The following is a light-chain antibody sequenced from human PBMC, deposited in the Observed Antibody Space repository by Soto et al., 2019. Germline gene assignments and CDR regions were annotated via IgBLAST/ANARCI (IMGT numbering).Light chain of an antibody. CDR3: QQYNNWPPYT. CDR1: QSLSSN. J-gene: IGKJ2*01. CDR2: DAS. Sequence: EIVMTQSPATLSLSPGERATLSCRASQSLSSNLAWYQQKPGQAPRLLIHDASTRATGIPARFSGSGSGTAYTLTIISLPSEDDVVYYCQQYNNWPPYTFGQGTKLEIK. V-gene: IGKV3-15*01.